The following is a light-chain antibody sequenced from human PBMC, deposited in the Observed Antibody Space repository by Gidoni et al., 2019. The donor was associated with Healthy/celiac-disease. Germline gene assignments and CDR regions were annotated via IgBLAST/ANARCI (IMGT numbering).Light chain of an antibody. Sequence: DIVMTQSPDSLAVSLGERATIHCKSSQSVLYSSNNKNYLAWYQQKPGQPPKLLIYWASTRESGVPDRFSGSGSGTDFTLTISSLQAEDVAVYYCQQYYSTPRIHYTFGQGTKLEIK. V-gene: IGKV4-1*01. CDR2: WAS. J-gene: IGKJ2*01. CDR3: QQYYSTPRIHYT. CDR1: QSVLYSSNNKNY.